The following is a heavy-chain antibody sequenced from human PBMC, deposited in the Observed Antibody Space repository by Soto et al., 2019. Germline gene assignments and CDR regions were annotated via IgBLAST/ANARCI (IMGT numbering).Heavy chain of an antibody. V-gene: IGHV5-51*01. CDR3: ARTAAAGKYYYGMDV. Sequence: EVQLVQSGAEVKKPGESLKISCKGSGYSFTSYWIGWVRQMPGKGLEGMGFIYPGDSDTRYSPSFQGQVTISADKSISTAYLQWSSLKASDTAMYYCARTAAAGKYYYGMDVWGQGTTVTVSS. CDR2: IYPGDSDT. J-gene: IGHJ6*02. D-gene: IGHD6-13*01. CDR1: GYSFTSYW.